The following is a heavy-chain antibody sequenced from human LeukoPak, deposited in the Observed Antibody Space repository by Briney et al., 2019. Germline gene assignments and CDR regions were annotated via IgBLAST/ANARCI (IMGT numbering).Heavy chain of an antibody. J-gene: IGHJ6*03. Sequence: PGGSLRLSCAASGFTFSNYDMSWVRQAPGKGLEWVSVIYSGGSTYYADSVKGRFTISRDNSKNTLYLQMNSLRAEDTAVYYCARVTYYYYMDVWGKGTTVTISS. CDR3: ARVTYYYYMDV. V-gene: IGHV3-53*01. CDR1: GFTFSNYD. CDR2: IYSGGST.